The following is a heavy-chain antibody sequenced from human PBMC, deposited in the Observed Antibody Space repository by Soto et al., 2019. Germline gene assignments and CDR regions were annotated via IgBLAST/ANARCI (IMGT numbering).Heavy chain of an antibody. CDR2: INHSGST. V-gene: IGHV4-34*01. Sequence: SETLSLTCAVYGGSLSGYYWSWIRQPPGKGLEWIGEINHSGSTNYNPSLKSRVTISVDTSKNQFSLKLSSVTAADTAVYYCATLGAVGYFTRYYYYGMDVWGQGTTVTVSS. CDR3: ATLGAVGYFTRYYYYGMDV. J-gene: IGHJ6*02. CDR1: GGSLSGYY. D-gene: IGHD3-16*01.